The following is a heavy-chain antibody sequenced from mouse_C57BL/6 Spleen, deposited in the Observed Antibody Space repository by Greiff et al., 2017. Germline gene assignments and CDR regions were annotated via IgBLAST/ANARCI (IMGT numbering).Heavy chain of an antibody. D-gene: IGHD2-5*01. CDR2: IYPGSGNT. CDR3: ARPYSNYLAWFAY. V-gene: IGHV1-66*01. J-gene: IGHJ3*01. Sequence: QVQLQQSGPELVKPGASVKISCKASGYSFTSYYIHWVKQRPGQGLEWIGWIYPGSGNTKYNEKFKGKATLTADTSSSTAYMQLSSLTSEDSAVYYGARPYSNYLAWFAYWGQGTLVTVSA. CDR1: GYSFTSYY.